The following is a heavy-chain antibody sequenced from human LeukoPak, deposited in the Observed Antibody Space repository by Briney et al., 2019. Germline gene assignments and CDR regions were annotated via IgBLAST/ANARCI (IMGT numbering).Heavy chain of an antibody. CDR1: GFTFSSFA. CDR2: ISYDGSNK. Sequence: GGSLRLACAASGFTFSSFATHWVRQAPGKGLEWVAVISYDGSNKYYADSVKGRFTISRDNSKNTLYLQMNRLRAEDTAVYYCARDFSFRVGVRIGMDVWGQGTTVTVSS. V-gene: IGHV3-30-3*01. CDR3: ARDFSFRVGVRIGMDV. J-gene: IGHJ6*02. D-gene: IGHD3-3*01.